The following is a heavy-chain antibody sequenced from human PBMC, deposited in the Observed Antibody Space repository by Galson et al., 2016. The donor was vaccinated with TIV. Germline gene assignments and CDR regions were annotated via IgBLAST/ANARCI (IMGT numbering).Heavy chain of an antibody. CDR1: GFIVSGNY. CDR3: ARDRRHCGNECYLYYYYGMDV. J-gene: IGHJ6*02. CDR2: IYSGGST. V-gene: IGHV3-66*02. Sequence: SLRLSCAASGFIVSGNYMTWVRQAPGKGLEWVSLIYSGGSTSYADSVKGRFTISRDNSKNTVYLQMNSLRAGDTAVYYCARDRRHCGNECYLYYYYGMDVWGQGTTVTVSS. D-gene: IGHD2-21*01.